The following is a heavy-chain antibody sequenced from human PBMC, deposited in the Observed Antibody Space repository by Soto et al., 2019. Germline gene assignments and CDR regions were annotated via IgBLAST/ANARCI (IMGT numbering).Heavy chain of an antibody. D-gene: IGHD2-15*01. CDR3: ARGYCSGGSCYTLDY. CDR2: IYYSGST. J-gene: IGHJ4*02. Sequence: PSETLSLTCTVSGGSISSGGYYWSWIRQHPGKGLEWIGYIYYSGSTYYNPSLKSRVTISVETSKNQFSLKMSSVTAADAAVYYCARGYCSGGSCYTLDYSGQGTMVTVYS. CDR1: GGSISSGGYY. V-gene: IGHV4-31*03.